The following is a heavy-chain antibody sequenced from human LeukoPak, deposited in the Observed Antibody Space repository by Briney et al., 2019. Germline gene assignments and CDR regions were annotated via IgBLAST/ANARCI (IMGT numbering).Heavy chain of an antibody. CDR3: AKDKFRGYSYGYFDD. CDR2: ISGSGGST. Sequence: GGSLRLSCAASGFTFSSYAMSWVRQAPGKGLEWVSAISGSGGSTYYADSVKGRFTISRDISKNTLYLQMNSLRAEDTAIYYCAKDKFRGYSYGYFDDWGQGTLVTVSS. V-gene: IGHV3-23*01. D-gene: IGHD5-18*01. J-gene: IGHJ4*02. CDR1: GFTFSSYA.